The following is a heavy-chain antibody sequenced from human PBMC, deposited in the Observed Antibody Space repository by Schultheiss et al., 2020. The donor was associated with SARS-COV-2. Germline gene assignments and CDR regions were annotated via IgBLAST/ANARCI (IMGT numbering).Heavy chain of an antibody. J-gene: IGHJ4*02. V-gene: IGHV3-30*03. CDR1: GFTFSSYG. CDR2: ISYDGSNK. CDR3: ARGPTPVGYGGNSRISYFDY. D-gene: IGHD4-23*01. Sequence: GGSLRLSCAASGFTFSSYGMHWVRQAPGKGLEWVAVISYDGSNKYYADSVKGRFTISRDNAKNSLYLQMNSLRAEDTAVYYCARGPTPVGYGGNSRISYFDYWGQGTLVTVSS.